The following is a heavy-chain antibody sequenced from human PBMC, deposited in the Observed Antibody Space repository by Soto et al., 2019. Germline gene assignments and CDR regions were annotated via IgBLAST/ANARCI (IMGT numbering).Heavy chain of an antibody. CDR2: IKQDGSEK. CDR1: GFTFSSYW. D-gene: IGHD4-17*01. J-gene: IGHJ4*02. V-gene: IGHV3-7*01. CDR3: ARDREGYGDYDYY. Sequence: GGSLRLSCAASGFTFSSYWMSWVRQAPGKGMEWVANIKQDGSEKYYVDSVKGRFTISRDNAKNSLYLQMNSLRAEDTAVYYCARDREGYGDYDYYWGQGTLVTVSS.